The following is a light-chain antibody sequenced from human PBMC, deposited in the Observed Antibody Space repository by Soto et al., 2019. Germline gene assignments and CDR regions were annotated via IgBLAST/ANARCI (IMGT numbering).Light chain of an antibody. CDR2: GAS. Sequence: EIVLTQSPGTLSLSPGERATLSCRASQSVNNNYLAWYQRQPGQAPRLLIYGASSRATGIPDRFSGSGSGTDFTLTISRLEPEDFAVYYCQQYGSSLITFGQGTRLEIK. CDR3: QQYGSSLIT. J-gene: IGKJ5*01. CDR1: QSVNNNY. V-gene: IGKV3-20*01.